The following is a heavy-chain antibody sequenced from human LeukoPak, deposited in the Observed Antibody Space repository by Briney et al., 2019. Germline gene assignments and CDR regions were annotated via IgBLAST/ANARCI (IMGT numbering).Heavy chain of an antibody. CDR2: IYYSGSI. Sequence: SETLSLTCTVSGGSINSNTYYWGWIRQPPGKGLEWIVSIYYSGSIYYNPSLKSRVTISVDTSKNHFSLKLSSVTAADTAVYYCACDRAIAGSGTFDIWGQGTMVTVS. CDR1: GGSINSNTYY. D-gene: IGHD3-10*01. J-gene: IGHJ3*02. CDR3: ACDRAIAGSGTFDI. V-gene: IGHV4-39*07.